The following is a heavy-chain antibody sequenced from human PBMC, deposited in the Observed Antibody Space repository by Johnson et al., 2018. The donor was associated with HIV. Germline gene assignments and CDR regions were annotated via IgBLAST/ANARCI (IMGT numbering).Heavy chain of an antibody. CDR1: GFTFEDYA. CDR2: LSWNSDDI. CDR3: ARSIITSPVGAFDI. J-gene: IGHJ3*02. D-gene: IGHD3-16*01. Sequence: QLVESGGGLVQPGRSLRLSCVASGFTFEDYAMHWVRQAPGKGLEWVSGLSWNSDDIGYADSVKGRFSISRDNAKNCLYLQMNGLNPEDTALYYCARSIITSPVGAFDIWGQGTMVTVSS. V-gene: IGHV3-9*01.